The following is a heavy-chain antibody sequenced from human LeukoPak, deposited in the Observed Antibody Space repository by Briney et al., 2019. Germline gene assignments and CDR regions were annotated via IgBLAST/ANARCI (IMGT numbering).Heavy chain of an antibody. D-gene: IGHD3-10*01. Sequence: GESLKISCKGSGYSFTSYWIGWVRQMPGKGLELMGIIYPGDSDTRYSPSFQGQVTISADKSISTAYLQWSSLKASDTAMYHCARRSYYYGSGSYDDYWGQGTLVTVSS. CDR3: ARRSYYYGSGSYDDY. J-gene: IGHJ4*02. V-gene: IGHV5-51*01. CDR1: GYSFTSYW. CDR2: IYPGDSDT.